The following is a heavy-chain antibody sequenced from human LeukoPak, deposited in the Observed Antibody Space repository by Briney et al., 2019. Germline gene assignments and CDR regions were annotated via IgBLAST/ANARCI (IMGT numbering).Heavy chain of an antibody. V-gene: IGHV3-48*03. D-gene: IGHD3-10*01. CDR1: GFTFSKYE. CDR2: ISSGGSTI. J-gene: IGHJ4*02. CDR3: ARDFYYSAGRFDY. Sequence: GGSLRLSCAASGFTFSKYEMNWVRQAPGKGLEWVSYISSGGSTIYYADSVKGRFTISRDNTKNSLYLQMNSLRAEDTAIYYGARDFYYSAGRFDYWGQGTLVTVSS.